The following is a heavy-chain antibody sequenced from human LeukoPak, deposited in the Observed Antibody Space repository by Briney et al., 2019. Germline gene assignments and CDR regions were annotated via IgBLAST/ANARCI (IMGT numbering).Heavy chain of an antibody. D-gene: IGHD5-18*01. CDR1: GFTVSSDY. V-gene: IGHV3-53*01. J-gene: IGHJ4*02. CDR3: ARYHTALNY. Sequence: GGSLRLSCAASGFTVSSDYMTWVRQAPGKGLEWVSVIYSGGSTYYADSVKGRFTISRDNSKNTVYLQLNNLRVEDTAVYYCARYHTALNYWGQETLVTASS. CDR2: IYSGGST.